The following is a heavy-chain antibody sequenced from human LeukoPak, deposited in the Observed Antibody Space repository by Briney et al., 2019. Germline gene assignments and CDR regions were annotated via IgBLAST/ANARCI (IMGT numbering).Heavy chain of an antibody. CDR2: IYSSGST. V-gene: IGHV4-59*01. CDR3: ARSVQVAATANYYYYGMDV. D-gene: IGHD2-15*01. CDR1: GGSISSYY. J-gene: IGHJ6*02. Sequence: SETLSLTCTVSGGSISSYYWSWIRQPPGKGLEWIGYIYSSGSTTYNPSLKSRVTISVDKSKNQFSLKLSSVTAADTAVYYCARSVQVAATANYYYYGMDVWGQGTTVTVSS.